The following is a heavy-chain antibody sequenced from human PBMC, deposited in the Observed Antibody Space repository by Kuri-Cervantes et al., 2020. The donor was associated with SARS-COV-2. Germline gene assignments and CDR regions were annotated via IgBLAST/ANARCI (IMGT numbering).Heavy chain of an antibody. CDR1: GFTFSNYA. CDR3: RDEVVPAARGYYYYYMDV. J-gene: IGHJ6*03. D-gene: IGHD2-2*01. Sequence: GGSLRLSCAASGFTFSNYALSWVRQAPGKGLEWVATISGGGKITHYADSVKGRFTMSRDNSQNTLSLHMNSLKTEDTAVYYCRDEVVPAARGYYYYYMDVWGKGTTVTVSS. V-gene: IGHV3-23*01. CDR2: ISGGGKIT.